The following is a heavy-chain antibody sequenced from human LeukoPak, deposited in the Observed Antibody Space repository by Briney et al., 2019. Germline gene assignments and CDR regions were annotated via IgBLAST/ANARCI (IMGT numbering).Heavy chain of an antibody. D-gene: IGHD1-26*01. Sequence: GGSLRLSCAASGFTFSSYAMHWVRQAPGKGLEWVAVISYDGSNKYCADSVKGRFTISRDNSKNTLYLQMNSLRAEDTAVYYCAREGSGSYLGAFDIWGQGTMATVSS. CDR3: AREGSGSYLGAFDI. V-gene: IGHV3-30-3*01. J-gene: IGHJ3*02. CDR1: GFTFSSYA. CDR2: ISYDGSNK.